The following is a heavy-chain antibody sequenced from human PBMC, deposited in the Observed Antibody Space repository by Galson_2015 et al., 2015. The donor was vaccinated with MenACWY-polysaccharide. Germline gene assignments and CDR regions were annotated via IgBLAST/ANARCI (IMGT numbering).Heavy chain of an antibody. J-gene: IGHJ4*02. V-gene: IGHV3-23*01. Sequence: SLRLSCAASGFTFSNYAMSWVRQAPGKGLEWVSGISGSGGSTNYEDSVKGRFTISRDNSKNTLYLQMNSLRAEDTAVYYCAKERRYFDYWGQGTLVTVSS. CDR3: AKERRYFDY. CDR2: ISGSGGST. CDR1: GFTFSNYA.